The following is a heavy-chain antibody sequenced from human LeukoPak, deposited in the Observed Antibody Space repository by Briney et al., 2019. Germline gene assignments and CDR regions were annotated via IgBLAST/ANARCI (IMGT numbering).Heavy chain of an antibody. CDR3: ARDEY. V-gene: IGHV3-48*04. J-gene: IGHJ4*02. CDR2: ITTSGSII. Sequence: GGSLRLSCAASGFTFSTYNMNWVRQAPGKGLEWISYITTSGSIIYYADSVRGRFTISRDNAQNSLYLQMDSLRAEDTAVYYCARDEYWGQGTLVTVSS. CDR1: GFTFSTYN.